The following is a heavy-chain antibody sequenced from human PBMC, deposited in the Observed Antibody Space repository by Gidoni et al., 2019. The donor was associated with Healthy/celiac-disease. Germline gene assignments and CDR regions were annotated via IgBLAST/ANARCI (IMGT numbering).Heavy chain of an antibody. CDR2: ISSSSSYI. J-gene: IGHJ6*02. V-gene: IGHV3-21*01. CDR1: GFPFSSYR. Sequence: EVQLVESGGGLVKPGGSLRLSCAASGFPFSSYRMNWVRQAPGKGLEWVSSISSSSSYIYYADSVKGRFTISRDNAKNSLYLQMNSLRAEDTAVYYCARDPGATVTTSNYYYYGMDVWGQGTTVTVSS. D-gene: IGHD4-17*01. CDR3: ARDPGATVTTSNYYYYGMDV.